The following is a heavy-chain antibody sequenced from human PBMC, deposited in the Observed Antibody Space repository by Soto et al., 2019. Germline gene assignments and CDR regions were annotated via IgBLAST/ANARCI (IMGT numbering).Heavy chain of an antibody. CDR2: IYYSGST. D-gene: IGHD6-19*01. CDR1: GGSVSSGSYY. Sequence: SETLSLTCTVSGGSVSSGSYYWSWIRQPPGKGLEWIGYIYYSGSTNYNPSLKSRVTISVDTSKNQFSLKLSSVTAADTAVYYCAREGIAVAVFDYWGQGTLVTVSS. V-gene: IGHV4-61*01. J-gene: IGHJ4*02. CDR3: AREGIAVAVFDY.